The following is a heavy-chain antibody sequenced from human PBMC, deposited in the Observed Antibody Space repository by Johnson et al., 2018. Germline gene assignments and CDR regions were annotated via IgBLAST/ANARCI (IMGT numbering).Heavy chain of an antibody. V-gene: IGHV3-30-3*01. CDR3: ARDYHPPLSDSNVLFDY. Sequence: QVQLVQSGGGVVQPGRSLRLSCAASGFIFSSYAMHWVRQAPGKGLEWVAVLSYDGSNQYYADSVKGRFTISRDNSKNTLYRQMNSLRAEDTAVYYCARDYHPPLSDSNVLFDYWGQGTLVTVSS. CDR1: GFIFSSYA. D-gene: IGHD5-18*01. J-gene: IGHJ4*02. CDR2: LSYDGSNQ.